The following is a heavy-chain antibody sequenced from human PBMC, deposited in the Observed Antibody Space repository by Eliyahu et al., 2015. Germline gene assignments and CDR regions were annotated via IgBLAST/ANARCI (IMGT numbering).Heavy chain of an antibody. V-gene: IGHV3-33*08. CDR3: ARDHDYSGNYLED. Sequence: QVRLVESGGGVVQPGXSLRXSCSASGFTVSDSAMPRVRQAPGKGLEWVAIIWYDGSNQYYADSVKGRFTISRDNSKNTVSLQMNSLRGEDTAIYYCARDHDYSGNYLEDWGQGTLVAVSS. CDR2: IWYDGSNQ. CDR1: GFTVSDSA. D-gene: IGHD4-23*01. J-gene: IGHJ4*02.